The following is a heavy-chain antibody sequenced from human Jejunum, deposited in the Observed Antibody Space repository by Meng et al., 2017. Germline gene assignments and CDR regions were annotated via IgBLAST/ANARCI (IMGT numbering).Heavy chain of an antibody. CDR2: IYYTGRT. CDR3: VARDGYNSPALGY. Sequence: QVQLQESGPGLVKPSQTLSLTCPVSGGSLSSGGYYWNWIRQHAGRGLEWIGYIYYTGRTDYNPSLRSRVTISRDTSKNQFSLKVTSVTVADTAMYYCVARDGYNSPALGYWGQGNLVTVSS. CDR1: GGSLSSGGYY. J-gene: IGHJ4*02. D-gene: IGHD5-24*01. V-gene: IGHV4-31*03.